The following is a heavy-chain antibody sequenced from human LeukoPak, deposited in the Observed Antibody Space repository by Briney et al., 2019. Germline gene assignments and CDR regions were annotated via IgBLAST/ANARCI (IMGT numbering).Heavy chain of an antibody. D-gene: IGHD4-17*01. CDR1: GFTFSNAW. V-gene: IGHV3-15*07. CDR3: TTFYGDYYYYYGMDV. CDR2: IKSKTDGGTT. Sequence: GGSLRLSCAASGFTFSNAWMNWVRQAPGKGLEWVSRIKSKTDGGTTDYAAPVKGRFTISRDDSKNTLYLQMNSLKTEDTAVYYCTTFYGDYYYYYGMDVWGQGTTVTVSS. J-gene: IGHJ6*02.